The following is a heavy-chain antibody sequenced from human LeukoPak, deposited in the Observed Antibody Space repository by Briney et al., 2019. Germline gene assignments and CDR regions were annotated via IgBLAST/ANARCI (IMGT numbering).Heavy chain of an antibody. Sequence: GGSLRLSCAASGFTFSDYYMSWIRQAPGKGLEWVSYISSSGSTIYYADSVKGRFTISRDNAKNSLYLQMNSLRAEDTAVYYCARDARHYYGSGSYPDHWGQGTLVTVSS. D-gene: IGHD3-10*01. CDR2: ISSSGSTI. CDR1: GFTFSDYY. J-gene: IGHJ4*02. V-gene: IGHV3-11*01. CDR3: ARDARHYYGSGSYPDH.